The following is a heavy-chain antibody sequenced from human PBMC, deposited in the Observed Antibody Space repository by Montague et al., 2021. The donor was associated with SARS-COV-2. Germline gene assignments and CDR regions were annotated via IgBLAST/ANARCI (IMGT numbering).Heavy chain of an antibody. V-gene: IGHV4-39*07. CDR1: GGSISSSSYY. CDR3: ARVGRQQLVRLSGMDV. J-gene: IGHJ6*02. CDR2: IYYSGST. Sequence: SETLSLTCTVSGGSISSSSYYWGWIRQPPGQGLEWIGSIYYSGSTYSTPSLKSRVTISVDTSKNRFSLKPSSVTAAATAVYYCARVGRQQLVRLSGMDVWGQGTTVTVSS. D-gene: IGHD6-13*01.